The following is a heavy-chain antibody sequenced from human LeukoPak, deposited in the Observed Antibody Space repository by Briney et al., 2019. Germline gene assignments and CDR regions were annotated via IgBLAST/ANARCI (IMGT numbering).Heavy chain of an antibody. CDR3: ARYRGHYYGSVPYYFDY. V-gene: IGHV4-61*02. Sequence: SETLSLTCTVSGGSISSGSYYWSWIRQPAGKGLEWIGRIYTSGSTNYNPSLKSRVTISVDTSKNQFSLKLSSVTAADTAVNYCARYRGHYYGSVPYYFDYWGQGTLVTVSS. D-gene: IGHD3-10*01. CDR1: GGSISSGSYY. CDR2: IYTSGST. J-gene: IGHJ4*02.